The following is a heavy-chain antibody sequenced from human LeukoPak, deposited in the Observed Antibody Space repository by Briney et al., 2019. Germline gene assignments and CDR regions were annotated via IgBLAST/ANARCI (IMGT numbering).Heavy chain of an antibody. Sequence: GSLRLSCVASGFTFSSYAMNWVRQAPGKGLEWIGEINHSGSTNYNPSLKSRVTISVDTSKNQFSLKLSSVTAADTAVYYCARGSRLWPYWGQGTLVTVSS. V-gene: IGHV4-34*01. CDR2: INHSGST. D-gene: IGHD5-18*01. J-gene: IGHJ4*02. CDR1: GFTFSSYA. CDR3: ARGSRLWPY.